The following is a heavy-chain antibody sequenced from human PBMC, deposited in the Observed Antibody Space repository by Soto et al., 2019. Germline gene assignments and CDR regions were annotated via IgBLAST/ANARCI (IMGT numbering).Heavy chain of an antibody. CDR3: ARDLDGSYYGYYYGMDV. CDR2: IYHSGST. CDR1: GGSISSSDW. D-gene: IGHD1-26*01. Sequence: KPSETLSLTCAVSGGSISSSDWWSWVRQPPGKGLEWIGEIYHSGSTNYNPSLKSRVTISVDKSKNQFSLKLSSVTAADTAVYYCARDLDGSYYGYYYGMDVWGQGTTVTVSS. J-gene: IGHJ6*02. V-gene: IGHV4-4*02.